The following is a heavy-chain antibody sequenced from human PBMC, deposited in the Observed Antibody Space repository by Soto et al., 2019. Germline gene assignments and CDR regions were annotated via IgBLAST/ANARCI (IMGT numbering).Heavy chain of an antibody. V-gene: IGHV3-48*01. CDR3: ARDSAFSFDY. J-gene: IGHJ4*02. Sequence: PGGSLRLSCSVSGFSFSTYSMNWVRQAPGKGLEWVSYIRSSDRTIYYADSVKGRFTISSDNAENSLYLQMNSLRAEDTAVYYCARDSAFSFDYWGQGALVTVSS. CDR2: IRSSDRTI. CDR1: GFSFSTYS.